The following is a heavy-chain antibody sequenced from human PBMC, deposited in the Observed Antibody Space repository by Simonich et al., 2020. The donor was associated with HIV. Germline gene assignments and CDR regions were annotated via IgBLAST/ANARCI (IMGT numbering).Heavy chain of an antibody. Sequence: QVQLQQWGAGLLKPSETLSLTCAVYGGTFSGYYWSWIRQPPRKGLEWIGEINHSGRTNYNPSLKSRVTISVDTSKNQFSLKLRSVTAADTAVYYCARGFYQRLYYFDYWGQGTLVTVSS. CDR1: GGTFSGYY. D-gene: IGHD2-2*01. CDR3: ARGFYQRLYYFDY. CDR2: INHSGRT. V-gene: IGHV4-34*01. J-gene: IGHJ4*02.